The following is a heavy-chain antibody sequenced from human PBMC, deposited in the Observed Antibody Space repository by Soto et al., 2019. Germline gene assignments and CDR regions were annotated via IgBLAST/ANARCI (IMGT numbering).Heavy chain of an antibody. CDR3: AKSWPDISIPDGYYYGMDV. D-gene: IGHD3-9*01. CDR2: ISWNSGSI. Sequence: EVQLVESGGGLVQPGRSLRLCCAASGFTFDDYAMHWVRQAPGKGLEWVSGISWNSGSIGYADSVKGRFTISRDNAKNSLYLQMNSLRAEDTALYYCAKSWPDISIPDGYYYGMDVWGQGTTVTVSS. CDR1: GFTFDDYA. V-gene: IGHV3-9*01. J-gene: IGHJ6*02.